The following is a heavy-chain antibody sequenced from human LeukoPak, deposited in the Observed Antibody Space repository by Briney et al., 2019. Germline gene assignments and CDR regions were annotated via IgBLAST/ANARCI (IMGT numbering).Heavy chain of an antibody. CDR3: ARGRGLELPNYYYYYMDV. J-gene: IGHJ6*03. D-gene: IGHD1-7*01. CDR1: SGSFSGYY. Sequence: SETLSLTCAVYSGSFSGYYWSWIRQPPGKGLEWIGEINHSGSTNYNPSLKSRVTISVDTSKNQFSLKLSSVTAADTAVYYCARGRGLELPNYYYYYMDVWGKGTTVTVSS. V-gene: IGHV4-34*01. CDR2: INHSGST.